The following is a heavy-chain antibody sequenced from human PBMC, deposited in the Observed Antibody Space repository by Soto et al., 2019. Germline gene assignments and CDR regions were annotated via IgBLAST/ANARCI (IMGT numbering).Heavy chain of an antibody. CDR3: AREAVAGNYFDY. J-gene: IGHJ4*02. D-gene: IGHD6-19*01. CDR2: IYYSGST. Sequence: TLSLTCTVSGGSISSGGYYWSWIRQHPGKGLEWIGYIYYSGSTYYNPSLKSRVTISVDTSKNQFSLKLSSVTAADTAVYYCAREAVAGNYFDYWGQGTLVTVSS. CDR1: GGSISSGGYY. V-gene: IGHV4-31*03.